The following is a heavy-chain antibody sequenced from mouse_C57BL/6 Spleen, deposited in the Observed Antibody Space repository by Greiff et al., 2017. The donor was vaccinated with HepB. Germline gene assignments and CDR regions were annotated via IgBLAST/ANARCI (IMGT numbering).Heavy chain of an antibody. Sequence: EVQLQQSGPELVKPGASVKMSCKASGYTFTDYNMHWVKQSHGKSLEWIGYINPNNGGTSYNQKFKGKATLTVNKSSSTAYMELRSLTSEDSAVYYCAKEITTVVAHFDYWGQGTTLTVSS. D-gene: IGHD1-1*01. V-gene: IGHV1-22*01. CDR3: AKEITTVVAHFDY. J-gene: IGHJ2*01. CDR1: GYTFTDYN. CDR2: INPNNGGT.